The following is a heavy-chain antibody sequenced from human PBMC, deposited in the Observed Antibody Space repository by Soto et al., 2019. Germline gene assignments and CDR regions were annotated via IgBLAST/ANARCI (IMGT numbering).Heavy chain of an antibody. V-gene: IGHV3-33*01. CDR2: MWYDGSNK. Sequence: QVQLVESGGGVVQHGRSLRLSCAASGFTFSSYGIHWVRQAPGKGLEWVEVMWYDGSNKYYADSVKGPFTISRDNSKNTLYLQMNSLRAEDTAVYYCATTGLGGNSGGDAFDIWDQGTMVTVSS. D-gene: IGHD2-21*02. J-gene: IGHJ3*02. CDR3: ATTGLGGNSGGDAFDI. CDR1: GFTFSSYG.